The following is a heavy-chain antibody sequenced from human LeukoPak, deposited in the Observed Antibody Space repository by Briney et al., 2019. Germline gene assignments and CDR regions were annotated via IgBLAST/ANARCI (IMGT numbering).Heavy chain of an antibody. CDR3: ARDRGADTASTD. D-gene: IGHD5-18*01. CDR1: GYSISSGYF. J-gene: IGHJ4*02. V-gene: IGHV4-38-2*02. CDR2: MYHSGGT. Sequence: SETLSLTCTVSGYSISSGYFWGWIRPPPGKGPEGIGTMYHSGGTYYNPSLKSRVTISVDTSKNQFSLRLSSVTAADTAMYYCARDRGADTASTDWGQGTLVTVSS.